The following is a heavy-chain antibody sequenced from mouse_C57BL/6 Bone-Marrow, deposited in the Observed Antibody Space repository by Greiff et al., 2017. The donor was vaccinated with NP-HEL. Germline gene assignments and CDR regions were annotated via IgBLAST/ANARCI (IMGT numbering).Heavy chain of an antibody. CDR1: GYSFTDYN. J-gene: IGHJ4*01. CDR3: ARSLQLRLPYYYAMDY. Sequence: VQLKESGPELVKPGASVKISCKASGYSFTDYNMNWVKQSNGKSLEWIGVINPNYGTTSYNQKFKGKATLTVDQSSSTAYMQLNSLTSEDSAVYYCARSLQLRLPYYYAMDYWGQGTSVTVSS. CDR2: INPNYGTT. D-gene: IGHD3-2*02. V-gene: IGHV1-39*01.